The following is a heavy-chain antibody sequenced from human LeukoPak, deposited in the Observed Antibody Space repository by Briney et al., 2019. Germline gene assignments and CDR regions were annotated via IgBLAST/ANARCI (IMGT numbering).Heavy chain of an antibody. Sequence: GRSLRLSCAASGFTFSSYAMHWVRQAPGKGLEWVAVISYDGSNKYYADSVKGRFTISRDNSKNTLYLQMNSLRAEDTAVYYCARGAYGVLLWFGESLRPRYFDLWGRGTLVTVSS. CDR3: ARGAYGVLLWFGESLRPRYFDL. CDR2: ISYDGSNK. J-gene: IGHJ2*01. CDR1: GFTFSSYA. V-gene: IGHV3-30-3*01. D-gene: IGHD3-10*01.